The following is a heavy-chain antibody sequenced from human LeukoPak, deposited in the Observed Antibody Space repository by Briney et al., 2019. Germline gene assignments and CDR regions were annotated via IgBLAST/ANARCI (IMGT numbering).Heavy chain of an antibody. D-gene: IGHD1-26*01. CDR3: ARDGSGIFSSGWFDP. CDR2: FYNSGST. J-gene: IGHJ5*02. Sequence: KPSETLSLTCTVSGGSISTYYWSWIRQPAGKALEWIGRFYNSGSTNYNPSLKSRVTMSVDTSKNQFSLKLSSVTAADTAVYYCARDGSGIFSSGWFDPWGQGTLVTVSP. CDR1: GGSISTYY. V-gene: IGHV4-4*07.